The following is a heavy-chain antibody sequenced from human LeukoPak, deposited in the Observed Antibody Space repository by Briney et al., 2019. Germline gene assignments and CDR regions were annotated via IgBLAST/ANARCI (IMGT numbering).Heavy chain of an antibody. Sequence: ASVKVSCKASGYTFTGYYMHWVRQAPGQGLEWMGRINPNNGGTNYAQKFQGRVTMTRDTSISTAYMELSRLRSDDTAVYYCAAQYCSGGSCYDYWGQGTLVTVSS. V-gene: IGHV1-2*06. J-gene: IGHJ4*02. CDR3: AAQYCSGGSCYDY. CDR1: GYTFTGYY. CDR2: INPNNGGT. D-gene: IGHD2-15*01.